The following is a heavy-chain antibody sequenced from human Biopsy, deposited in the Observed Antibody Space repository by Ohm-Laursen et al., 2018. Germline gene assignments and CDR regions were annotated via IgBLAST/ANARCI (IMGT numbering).Heavy chain of an antibody. CDR1: GFTFSKFS. CDR3: ARDYTWNYVGIGY. D-gene: IGHD1-7*01. CDR2: ISGTRNYI. V-gene: IGHV3-21*04. J-gene: IGHJ4*01. Sequence: SLRLSCAASGFTFSKFSMIWVRQAPGKGLEWVSSISGTRNYIYYRDSVKGRFTISRDNAKDSLYLQMDSLRAEDTALYYCARDYTWNYVGIGYWGHGTLVTVSS.